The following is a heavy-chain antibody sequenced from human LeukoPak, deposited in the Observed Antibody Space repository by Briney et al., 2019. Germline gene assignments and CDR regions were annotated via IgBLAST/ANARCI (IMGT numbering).Heavy chain of an antibody. Sequence: SQTLSLTCTVSGGSISSGGYYWSWIRQHPGKGLEWIGYIYYSGSTYYNPSLKSRVTIPVDTSKNQFSLKLSSVTAADTAVYYCARGGVATIYYWGQGTLVTVSS. D-gene: IGHD5-12*01. V-gene: IGHV4-31*03. J-gene: IGHJ4*02. CDR1: GGSISSGGYY. CDR3: ARGGVATIYY. CDR2: IYYSGST.